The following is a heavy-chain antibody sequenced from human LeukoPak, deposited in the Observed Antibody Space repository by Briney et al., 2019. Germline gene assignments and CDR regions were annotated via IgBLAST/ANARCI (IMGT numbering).Heavy chain of an antibody. CDR2: IIPIFGTA. D-gene: IGHD6-19*01. Sequence: SVKVSCKASGGTFSSYAISWVRQAPGQGPEWMGGIIPIFGTANYAQKFQGRVTITADESTSTAYVELSSLRSEDTAVYYCARTLGYSSGWYSEPSPSWFDPWGQGTLVTVSS. V-gene: IGHV1-69*13. CDR3: ARTLGYSSGWYSEPSPSWFDP. CDR1: GGTFSSYA. J-gene: IGHJ5*02.